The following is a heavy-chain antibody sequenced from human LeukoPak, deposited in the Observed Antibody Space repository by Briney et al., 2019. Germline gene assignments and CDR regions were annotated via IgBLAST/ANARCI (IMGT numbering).Heavy chain of an antibody. CDR2: IRYDGSNK. D-gene: IGHD2-15*01. Sequence: GGSLRLSCAASGFTFSSYGMHWVRQAPGKGLEWMAFIRYDGSNKYYADSVKGRFTISRDNSKNTLYLQMNSLRAEDTAVYYCAKDYCSGGSCYYFDYWGQGTLVTVSS. CDR3: AKDYCSGGSCYYFDY. CDR1: GFTFSSYG. J-gene: IGHJ4*02. V-gene: IGHV3-30*02.